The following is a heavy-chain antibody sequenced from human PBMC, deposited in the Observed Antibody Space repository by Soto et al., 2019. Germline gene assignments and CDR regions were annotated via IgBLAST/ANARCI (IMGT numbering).Heavy chain of an antibody. J-gene: IGHJ4*02. CDR3: ARVKGGTTRRAFDS. D-gene: IGHD1-7*01. CDR1: GDSISSGGYY. V-gene: IGHV4-31*03. Sequence: QVQLQESGPGLVKPSQTLSLTCTVSGDSISSGGYYWSWIRQHPGKGLGWIGYIYDNGGAYYSPYLRGRVVISLDRSENQFSLRLSSVTAADTAVYYCARVKGGTTRRAFDSWGQGTLVTVSS. CDR2: IYDNGGA.